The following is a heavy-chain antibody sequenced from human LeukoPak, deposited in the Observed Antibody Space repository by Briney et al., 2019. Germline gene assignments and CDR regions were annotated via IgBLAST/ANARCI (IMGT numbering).Heavy chain of an antibody. D-gene: IGHD3-3*01. CDR2: IYYSGST. CDR1: GGSISSYY. J-gene: IGHJ5*02. V-gene: IGHV4-59*08. CDR3: ARSPNYDFWSGFSNWFDP. Sequence: SETLSLTCTVSGGSISSYYWSWIRQPPGKGLEWIGHIYYSGSTNYNPSLKSRVTISVDTSKNQFSLKLSSVTAADTAVYYCARSPNYDFWSGFSNWFDPWGQGTLVTVSS.